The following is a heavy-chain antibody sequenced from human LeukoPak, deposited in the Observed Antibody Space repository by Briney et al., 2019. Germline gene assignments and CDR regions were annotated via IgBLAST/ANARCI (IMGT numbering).Heavy chain of an antibody. CDR3: AKPRDIDSWAFDV. V-gene: IGHV3-30*18. D-gene: IGHD2-15*01. J-gene: IGHJ3*01. Sequence: PGGSLRLSCAASEFTFNNHDMHWVRQAPGKGLEWVAAISYDGRNKYNADSVKGRFTISRDNSKNTLNLQMNSLRTEDTAVFYCAKPRDIDSWAFDVWGQGTMVTV. CDR1: EFTFNNHD. CDR2: ISYDGRNK.